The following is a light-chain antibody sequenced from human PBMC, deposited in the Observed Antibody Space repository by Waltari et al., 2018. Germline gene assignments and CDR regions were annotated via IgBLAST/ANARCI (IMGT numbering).Light chain of an antibody. CDR3: QQHGTLPAT. CDR1: QSVGSSS. J-gene: IGKJ1*01. Sequence: EIVLTQSPGTASLSPGERVTLSCRASQSVGSSSLAWYQQKPGQAPRLVLYRASRRATGIPVRFSGSGSGTDFSLTISRLEPEDFAVYYCQQHGTLPATFGQGTKVEIK. CDR2: RAS. V-gene: IGKV3-20*01.